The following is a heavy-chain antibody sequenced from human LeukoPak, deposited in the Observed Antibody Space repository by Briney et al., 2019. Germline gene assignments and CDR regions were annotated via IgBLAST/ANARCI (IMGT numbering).Heavy chain of an antibody. CDR3: AKALCSSTSCRFDY. CDR1: GFTFDDYA. CDR2: ISWNSGSI. J-gene: IGHJ4*02. D-gene: IGHD2-2*01. Sequence: GRSLRLSCAASGFTFDDYAMHWVRHAPGKGLEWVSGISWNSGSIGYADSVKGRFTISRDNAKNSLYLQMNSLRAEDTALYYCAKALCSSTSCRFDYWGQGTLVTVSS. V-gene: IGHV3-9*01.